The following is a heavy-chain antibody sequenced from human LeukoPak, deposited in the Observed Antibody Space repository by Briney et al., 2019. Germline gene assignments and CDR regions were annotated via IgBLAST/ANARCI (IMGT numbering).Heavy chain of an antibody. V-gene: IGHV3-43*01. CDR2: ISWDGGST. J-gene: IGHJ4*02. CDR1: GFTFDDYT. Sequence: GGSLRLSCAASGFTFDDYTMHWVRQAPGKGLEWVSLISWDGGSTYYADSVKGRFTISRDNSKNSLYLQMNSLRTEDTALYYCAKSFGGYSGSRYFDYWGQGTLVTVSS. CDR3: AKSFGGYSGSRYFDY. D-gene: IGHD3-10*01.